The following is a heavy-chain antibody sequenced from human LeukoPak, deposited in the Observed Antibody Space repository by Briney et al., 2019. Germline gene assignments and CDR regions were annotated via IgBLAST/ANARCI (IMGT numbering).Heavy chain of an antibody. J-gene: IGHJ5*02. V-gene: IGHV3-53*05. CDR2: IYDDGGT. CDR1: GFTVTSTH. Sequence: GGSLRLTCTVSGFTVTSTHMDWVRQAPGKGPEWVALIYDDGGTVYADSVKGRFTISRDSSKNMVYLQMNSLRPKDSAVYYCARDRAGRRSSWVEFDLWGQGTLVTVSS. CDR3: ARDRAGRRSSWVEFDL. D-gene: IGHD3-10*01.